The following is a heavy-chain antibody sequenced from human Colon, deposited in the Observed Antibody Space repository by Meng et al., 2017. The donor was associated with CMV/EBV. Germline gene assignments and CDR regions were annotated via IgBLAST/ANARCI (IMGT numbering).Heavy chain of an antibody. J-gene: IGHJ4*02. CDR3: AVQPCDDGYCYFDY. V-gene: IGHV4-4*07. CDR2: IYISAAT. D-gene: IGHD5-18*01. Sequence: VQQLELVPGRGRPSETRSPPCIVSGVSCLHIYCSCIRQPAQEGPEWIGRIYISAATNYNPSLKSRVTMSVDTSKNQFSLKLSSVTAADTAVYYCAVQPCDDGYCYFDYWGQGTLVTVSS. CDR1: GVSCLHIY.